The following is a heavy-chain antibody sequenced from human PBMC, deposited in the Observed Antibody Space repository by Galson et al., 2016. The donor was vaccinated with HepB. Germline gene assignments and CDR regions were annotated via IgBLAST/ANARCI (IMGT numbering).Heavy chain of an antibody. J-gene: IGHJ4*02. Sequence: SETLSLTCALSDSSITSGNWWGWVRQPPGKGLEWIGEVHDSGTTNYNPSLKSRATISKDHSKNQLSLILTSVTAADSAVYYCARERARVIDYWGQGTLVTVTS. CDR3: ARERARVIDY. CDR2: VHDSGTT. V-gene: IGHV4-4*02. CDR1: DSSITSGNW.